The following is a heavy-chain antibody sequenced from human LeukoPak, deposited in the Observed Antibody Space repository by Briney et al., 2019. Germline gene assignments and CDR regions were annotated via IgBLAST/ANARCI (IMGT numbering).Heavy chain of an antibody. D-gene: IGHD6-13*01. CDR2: INHSGST. CDR3: ARGHVGQQLD. J-gene: IGHJ4*02. CDR1: GGSFSGYY. Sequence: SETLSLTCGVYGGSFSGYYWSWIRQPPGKGLEWIGEINHSGSTNYNPSLKSRVTISVDTSKNQFSLKLSSVTAADTAVYYCARGHVGQQLDWGQGTLVTVSS. V-gene: IGHV4-34*01.